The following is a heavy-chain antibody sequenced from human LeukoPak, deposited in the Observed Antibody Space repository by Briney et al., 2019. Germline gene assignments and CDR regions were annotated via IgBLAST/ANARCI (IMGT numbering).Heavy chain of an antibody. CDR2: ISGSGGST. V-gene: IGHV3-23*01. D-gene: IGHD3-22*01. Sequence: GGSLRLSCAASGFTFSSYAMSWVRQAPGKGLEWVSAISGSGGSTYYADSVKGRFTISRDNSKNTLCLQMNSLRAEDTAVYYCAKDSSLPTYYYDSSGYSPTCNFDYWGQGTLVTVSS. CDR1: GFTFSSYA. CDR3: AKDSSLPTYYYDSSGYSPTCNFDY. J-gene: IGHJ4*02.